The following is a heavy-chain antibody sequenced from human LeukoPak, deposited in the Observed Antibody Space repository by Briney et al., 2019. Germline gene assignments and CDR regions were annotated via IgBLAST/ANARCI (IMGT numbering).Heavy chain of an antibody. D-gene: IGHD3-10*01. V-gene: IGHV1-69*05. J-gene: IGHJ6*03. CDR1: GGTFSSYA. Sequence: ASVKVSCKASGGTFSSYAISWVRQAPGQGLEWMGGIIPIFGTANYAQKFQGRVTITTDESTSTAYMELSSLRSEDTAEYYCARGRRITMVRGAGDYYYYYYMDVWGKGTTVTVSS. CDR2: IIPIFGTA. CDR3: ARGRRITMVRGAGDYYYYYYMDV.